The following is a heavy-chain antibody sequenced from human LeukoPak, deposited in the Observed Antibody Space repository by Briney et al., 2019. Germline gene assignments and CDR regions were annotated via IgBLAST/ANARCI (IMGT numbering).Heavy chain of an antibody. CDR2: IYYSGST. CDR3: ARENGDQGGYFDY. J-gene: IGHJ4*02. V-gene: IGHV4-59*06. D-gene: IGHD4-17*01. CDR1: GGSISSYY. Sequence: SETLSLTCTVSGGSISSYYWSWIRQPPGKGLEWIGYIYYSGSTYYNPSLKSRVTISVDTSKNQFSLKLSSVTAADTAVYYCARENGDQGGYFDYWGQGTLVTVSS.